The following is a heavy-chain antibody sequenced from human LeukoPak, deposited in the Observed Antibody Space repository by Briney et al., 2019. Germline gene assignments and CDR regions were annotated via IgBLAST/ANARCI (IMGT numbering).Heavy chain of an antibody. CDR1: EFTFSSYW. Sequence: PGGSVTLSCAASEFTFSSYWMLWLRQAPGKGVVWVSRINSDGSSTSYADSVKGRFTISRDHAQNTLYLQMNSLRAEDTAGDFFARASGYSYGSHDYWGQGTLVTVSS. D-gene: IGHD5-18*01. CDR2: INSDGSST. CDR3: ARASGYSYGSHDY. J-gene: IGHJ4*02. V-gene: IGHV3-74*01.